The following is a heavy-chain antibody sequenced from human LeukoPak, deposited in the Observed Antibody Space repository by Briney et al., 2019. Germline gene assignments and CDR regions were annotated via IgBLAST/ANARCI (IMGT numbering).Heavy chain of an antibody. D-gene: IGHD2-15*01. CDR1: GYSFTSYW. V-gene: IGHV5-51*01. Sequence: ESLKISCKGSGYSFTSYWIGWVRQMPGKGLEWMGIIYPGDSDTRYSPSFQGQVTISADKSISTAYLQWSSLKASDTAMYYCARHCSGGSCYLGANYYGMDVWGQGTTVTVSS. CDR2: IYPGDSDT. J-gene: IGHJ6*02. CDR3: ARHCSGGSCYLGANYYGMDV.